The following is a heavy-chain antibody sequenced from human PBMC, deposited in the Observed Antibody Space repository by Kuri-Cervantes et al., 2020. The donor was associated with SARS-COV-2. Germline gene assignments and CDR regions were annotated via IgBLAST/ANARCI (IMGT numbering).Heavy chain of an antibody. CDR1: GGSISSGDYY. Sequence: ESLKISCTVSGGSISSGDYYWAWIRQPPGKGLEWIGSIYSGGTTYYDPSLKSRVTISVDTSKNQFSLNLTSVTAADTAVYYCASRPGGRSAYCGATSCWGWFDPWGQGTLVTVSS. CDR3: ASRPGGRSAYCGATSCWGWFDP. V-gene: IGHV4-39*01. D-gene: IGHD2-21*01. CDR2: IYSGGTT. J-gene: IGHJ5*02.